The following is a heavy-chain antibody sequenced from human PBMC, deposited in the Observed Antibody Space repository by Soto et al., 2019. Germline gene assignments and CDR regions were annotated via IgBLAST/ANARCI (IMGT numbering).Heavy chain of an antibody. CDR1: GFTFSSYS. D-gene: IGHD2-2*01. CDR3: ARDNCSSTSCYYYGMDV. Sequence: NPGGSLRLSCAASGFTFSSYSMNWVRQAPGKGLEWVSSISSSSSYIYYADSVKGRFTISRDNAKNSLYLQMNSLRAEDTAVYYCARDNCSSTSCYYYGMDVWGQGTTVTVS. J-gene: IGHJ6*02. CDR2: ISSSSSYI. V-gene: IGHV3-21*01.